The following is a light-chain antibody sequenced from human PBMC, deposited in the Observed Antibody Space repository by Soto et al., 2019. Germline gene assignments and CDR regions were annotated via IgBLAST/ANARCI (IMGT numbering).Light chain of an antibody. J-gene: IGLJ1*01. Sequence: QSVLTQPASVSGSPGQSITISCTGTSSDVGSYNHVSWYQQHPGKAPKLMIYEGSKRPSGVSNRFSGSKSGNTASLTISGLQAEDEAYYYCCSYAGSYVFGTGTKLTVL. CDR2: EGS. V-gene: IGLV2-23*01. CDR1: SSDVGSYNH. CDR3: CSYAGSYV.